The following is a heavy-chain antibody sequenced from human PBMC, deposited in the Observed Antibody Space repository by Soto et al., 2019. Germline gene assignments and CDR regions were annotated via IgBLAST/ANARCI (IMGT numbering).Heavy chain of an antibody. CDR1: GGSISSGGYS. J-gene: IGHJ4*02. Sequence: SETLSLTCAVSGGSISSGGYSWSWIRQPPGKGLEWIGYIYHSGSTYYNPSLKSRVIISVDRSKNQFSLKLYSVTDADTAVYYCARDRAAAGPLYYFDYWGQGTLVTAPQ. CDR3: ARDRAAAGPLYYFDY. V-gene: IGHV4-30-2*01. D-gene: IGHD6-13*01. CDR2: IYHSGST.